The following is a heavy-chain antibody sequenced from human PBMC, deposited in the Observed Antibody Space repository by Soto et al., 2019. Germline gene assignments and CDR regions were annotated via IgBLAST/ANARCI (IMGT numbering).Heavy chain of an antibody. CDR3: ARGMGAAWVSALSH. D-gene: IGHD1-26*01. CDR1: GFNVDNVY. CDR2: LYTVDST. Sequence: EVQMVESGGGLIQAGGSLRLSWIASGFNVDNVYMCWGRQASGKGLEWVSVLYTVDSTNYADSVKGRFTISRDSSKNTVYLQMDSLRAGATAVYYCARGMGAAWVSALSHWGQGTLVIVSS. V-gene: IGHV3-53*01. J-gene: IGHJ4*02.